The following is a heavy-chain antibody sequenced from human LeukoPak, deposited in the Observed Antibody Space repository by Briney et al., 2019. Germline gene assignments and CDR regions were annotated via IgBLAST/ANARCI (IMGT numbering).Heavy chain of an antibody. V-gene: IGHV4-4*07. CDR3: ARDRNGNGATYFSY. J-gene: IGHJ4*02. D-gene: IGHD4/OR15-4a*01. CDR2: IYGSGNT. Sequence: SETLPLTCTVSGGSMNSYYWSWIRQPAGKGVEWIGRIYGSGNTLYNPSLKRRVTMSVDTSKKQFSLKLSSVTAADTAVYYCARDRNGNGATYFSYWGQGILVTVSS. CDR1: GGSMNSYY.